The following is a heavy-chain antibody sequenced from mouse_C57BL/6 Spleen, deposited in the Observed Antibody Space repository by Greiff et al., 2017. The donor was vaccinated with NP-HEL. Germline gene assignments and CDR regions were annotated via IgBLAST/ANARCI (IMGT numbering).Heavy chain of an antibody. V-gene: IGHV1-69*01. J-gene: IGHJ3*01. CDR2: IDPSDSYT. CDR1: GYTFTSYW. CDR3: ARRGPTGTGFAY. D-gene: IGHD4-1*02. Sequence: VQLQQPGAELVMPGASVKLSCKASGYTFTSYWMHWVKQRPGQGLEWIGEIDPSDSYTNYNQKFKGKSTLTVDKSSSTAYMQLSSLTAEDSAVYYCARRGPTGTGFAYWGQGTLVTVSA.